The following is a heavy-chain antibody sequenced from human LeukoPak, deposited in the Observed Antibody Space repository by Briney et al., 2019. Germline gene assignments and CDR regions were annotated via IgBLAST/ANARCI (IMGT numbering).Heavy chain of an antibody. D-gene: IGHD6-19*01. Sequence: ASETLSLTCTVSGGSISSYYWSWIRQPPGKGLEWIGYIYHSGSTYYNPSLKSRVTISVDRSKNQFSLKLSSVTAADTAVYYCARDRFNSSGWSRFDYWGQGTLVTVSS. CDR3: ARDRFNSSGWSRFDY. CDR1: GGSISSYY. V-gene: IGHV4-59*12. CDR2: IYHSGST. J-gene: IGHJ4*02.